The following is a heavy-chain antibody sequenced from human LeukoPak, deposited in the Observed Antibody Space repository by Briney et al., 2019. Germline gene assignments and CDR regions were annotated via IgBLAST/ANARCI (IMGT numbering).Heavy chain of an antibody. CDR3: ARGRLSSSWNNWFDP. J-gene: IGHJ5*02. CDR2: MNPNSGNT. D-gene: IGHD6-13*01. V-gene: IGHV1-8*01. Sequence: ASVKVSCKASGYTFTGYDINWVRQATGQGLEWMGWMNPNSGNTGYAQKFQGRVTMTRNTSISTAYMELSSLRSEDTAVYYCARGRLSSSWNNWFDPWGQGTLVTVSS. CDR1: GYTFTGYD.